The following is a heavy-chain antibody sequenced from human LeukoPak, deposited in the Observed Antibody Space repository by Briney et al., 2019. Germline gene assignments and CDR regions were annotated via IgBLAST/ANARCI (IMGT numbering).Heavy chain of an antibody. V-gene: IGHV1-46*01. CDR1: GYTFTSYY. Sequence: GASVKVSCKASGYTFTSYYMHWVRQAPGQGLEWMGIINPSGGSTSYAQKLQGRVTMTTDTSTSTAYMELRSLRSDDTAVYYCARVYSNYVGYYYMDVWGKGTTVTVSS. CDR2: INPSGGST. CDR3: ARVYSNYVGYYYMDV. J-gene: IGHJ6*03. D-gene: IGHD4-11*01.